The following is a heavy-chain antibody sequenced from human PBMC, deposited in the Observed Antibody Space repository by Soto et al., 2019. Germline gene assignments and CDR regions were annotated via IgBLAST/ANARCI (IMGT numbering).Heavy chain of an antibody. J-gene: IGHJ4*02. V-gene: IGHV4-31*03. CDR2: IYYSGST. CDR3: ARGRTVSVDY. Sequence: PSETLSLTCTVSGGSISSGGYYWSWIRQHPGKGLEWIGYIYYSGSTYYNPSLKSRVIISVDTSKNQFSLKLSSVTAADTAVYYCARGRTVSVDYWGQGTLVTVSS. CDR1: GGSISSGGYY. D-gene: IGHD1-26*01.